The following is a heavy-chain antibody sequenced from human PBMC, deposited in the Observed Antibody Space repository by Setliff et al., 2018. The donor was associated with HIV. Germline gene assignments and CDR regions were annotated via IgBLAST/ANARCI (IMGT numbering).Heavy chain of an antibody. D-gene: IGHD5-18*01. CDR1: GFTFSSYA. CDR2: ISSDGSNK. V-gene: IGHV3-30*04. Sequence: HPGGSLRLSCAASGFTFSSYAMHWVRQAPGKGLEGVAIISSDGSNKYYADSVKGRFTISRDNSKNTLFLQMNSLRAEDTAVYYCARDGGLGYSYGRLDYWGQGTLVTVSS. CDR3: ARDGGLGYSYGRLDY. J-gene: IGHJ4*02.